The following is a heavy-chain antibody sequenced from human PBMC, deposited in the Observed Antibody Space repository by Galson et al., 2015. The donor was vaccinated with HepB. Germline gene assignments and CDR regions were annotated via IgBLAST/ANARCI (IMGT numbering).Heavy chain of an antibody. D-gene: IGHD6-6*01. V-gene: IGHV3-7*03. Sequence: SLRLSCAASGFTFSSYWMSWVRQAPGKGLEWVANIKQDGSEKYYVDSVKGRFAISRDNAKNSLYLRMNSLRAEDTAVYYCARGLSSSSALYYYYGMDVWGQGTTVTVSS. J-gene: IGHJ6*02. CDR2: IKQDGSEK. CDR1: GFTFSSYW. CDR3: ARGLSSSSALYYYYGMDV.